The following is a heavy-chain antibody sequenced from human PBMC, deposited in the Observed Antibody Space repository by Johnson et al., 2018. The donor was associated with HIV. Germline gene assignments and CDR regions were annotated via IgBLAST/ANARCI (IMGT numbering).Heavy chain of an antibody. CDR1: GFTFSNYG. CDR2: IWYDGSKK. D-gene: IGHD6-13*01. V-gene: IGHV3-33*06. Sequence: QVQLVESGGGVVQPGRSLRLSCPASGFTFSNYGMHWVRQAPGQGLEWVAVIWYDGSKKYYADSVKGRFTISRDNSKNTLYLQMNSLRAEDTALYYCAKDRDLAAAGTDAFDIWGQGTMVTVSS. J-gene: IGHJ3*02. CDR3: AKDRDLAAAGTDAFDI.